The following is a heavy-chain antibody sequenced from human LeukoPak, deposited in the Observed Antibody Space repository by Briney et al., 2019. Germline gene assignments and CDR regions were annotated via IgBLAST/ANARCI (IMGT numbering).Heavy chain of an antibody. J-gene: IGHJ4*02. CDR1: GLTFRHYG. CDR2: IESDESIS. CDR3: ARDREFGVDVLVTAPFDY. V-gene: IGHV3-30*12. D-gene: IGHD2-8*02. Sequence: PGGSLRLSCAASGLTFRHYGMHWVRQTPGKGLEWVAFIESDESISQYADLVKGRFAISRDNAKNSLYLQMDNLRAEDTAVYYCARDREFGVDVLVTAPFDYWGQGTLVTVSS.